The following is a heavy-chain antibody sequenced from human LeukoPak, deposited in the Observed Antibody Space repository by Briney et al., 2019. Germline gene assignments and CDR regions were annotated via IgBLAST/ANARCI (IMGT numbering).Heavy chain of an antibody. V-gene: IGHV3-20*04. CDR1: GFTFDDYG. CDR2: INWNGGST. CDR3: ARRYGSGSSPGDFDY. D-gene: IGHD3-10*01. J-gene: IGHJ4*02. Sequence: GGSLRLSCAASGFTFDDYGMSWVRQAPGKGLEWVSGINWNGGSTGYADSVKGRFTISRDNAKNSLYLQMNSLRAEDTAVYYCARRYGSGSSPGDFDYWGQGTLVTVSS.